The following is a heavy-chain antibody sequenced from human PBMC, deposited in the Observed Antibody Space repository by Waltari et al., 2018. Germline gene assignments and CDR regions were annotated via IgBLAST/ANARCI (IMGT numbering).Heavy chain of an antibody. V-gene: IGHV1-2*02. D-gene: IGHD2-8*02. CDR3: ARVRSYCTGGVCYHDAFDI. CDR2: INPNSGGT. Sequence: QVQLVQSGAEVKKPGASVKVSCKASGYTFTGYYMHWVRQAPGQGLEWMGWINPNSGGTNYAQKFQGRVTMTRDTSISTAYMELSRLRSDDTAVYYCARVRSYCTGGVCYHDAFDIWGQGTMVTVSS. CDR1: GYTFTGYY. J-gene: IGHJ3*02.